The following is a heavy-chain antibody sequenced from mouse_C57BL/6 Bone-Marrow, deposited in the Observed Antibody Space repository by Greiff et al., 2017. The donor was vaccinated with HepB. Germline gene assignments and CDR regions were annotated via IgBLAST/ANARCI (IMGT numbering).Heavy chain of an antibody. CDR1: GYTFTSYW. CDR2: IHPNSGST. J-gene: IGHJ1*03. CDR3: ARKGSSYVGWYFDV. D-gene: IGHD1-1*01. Sequence: VQLQHPGAELVKPGASVKLSCKASGYTFTSYWMHWVKQRPGQGLEWIGMIHPNSGSTNYNEKFKSKATLTVDKSSSTAYMQLSSLTSEDSAVYYCARKGSSYVGWYFDVWGTGTTVTVSS. V-gene: IGHV1-64*01.